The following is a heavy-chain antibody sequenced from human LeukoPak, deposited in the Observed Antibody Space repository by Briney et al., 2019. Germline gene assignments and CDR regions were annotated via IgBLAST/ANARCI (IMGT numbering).Heavy chain of an antibody. CDR3: ARDNSGWSVDY. D-gene: IGHD6-19*01. Sequence: ASVKVSCKASGYTFTSYYMHWVRQAPGQGLEWMGIISPSGDYTRYAQKLQGRVSMTLDTSTSTVYMELNSLESEDTAMYYCARDNSGWSVDYWGQGTLVTVTS. CDR2: ISPSGDYT. CDR1: GYTFTSYY. J-gene: IGHJ4*02. V-gene: IGHV1-46*04.